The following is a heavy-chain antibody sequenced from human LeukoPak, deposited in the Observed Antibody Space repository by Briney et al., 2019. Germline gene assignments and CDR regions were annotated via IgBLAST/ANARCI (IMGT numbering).Heavy chain of an antibody. J-gene: IGHJ6*03. CDR2: MNPNSGNT. CDR1: GYTFTSYD. V-gene: IGHV1-8*03. CDR3: ARGRKELPYYYYMDV. D-gene: IGHD1-26*01. Sequence: GASVKVSCKASGYTFTSYDINWVRQATGQGLEWMGWMNPNSGNTGYAQKFQGRVTITRNTSISTAYMELSSLRSEDTAVYYCARGRKELPYYYYMDVWGKGTTVTVSS.